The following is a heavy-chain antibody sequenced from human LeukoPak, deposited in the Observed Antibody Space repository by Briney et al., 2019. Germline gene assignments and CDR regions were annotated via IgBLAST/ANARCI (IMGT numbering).Heavy chain of an antibody. CDR1: GFTFSGSA. J-gene: IGHJ6*03. D-gene: IGHD3-3*01. CDR2: IRSKANSYAT. Sequence: PGGTLKLSCAASGFTFSGSAMHWVRQASGKGLEGVGRIRSKANSYATAYAASVKGRFTISRDDSNNTAYLQMNSLKTEDTAVYYCTRPGLYDFWSGYGDYYYYYYMDVWGKGTTVTVSS. CDR3: TRPGLYDFWSGYGDYYYYYYMDV. V-gene: IGHV3-73*01.